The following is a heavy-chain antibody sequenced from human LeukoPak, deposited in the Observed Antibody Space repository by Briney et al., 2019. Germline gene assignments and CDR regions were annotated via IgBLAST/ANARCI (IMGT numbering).Heavy chain of an antibody. D-gene: IGHD3-22*01. J-gene: IGHJ6*02. Sequence: PSETLSLTCAVYGGSFSGYYWSWIRQPPGKGLEWIGEINHSGSTNYNPSLKSRVTISVDTSKNQFSLKLSSVTAADTAVYYCAREVYDSSGYYYYYYGMDVWGQGTTVTVSS. V-gene: IGHV4-34*01. CDR3: AREVYDSSGYYYYYYGMDV. CDR2: INHSGST. CDR1: GGSFSGYY.